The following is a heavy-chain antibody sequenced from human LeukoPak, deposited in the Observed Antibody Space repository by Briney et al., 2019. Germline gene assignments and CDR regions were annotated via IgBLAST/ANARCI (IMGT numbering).Heavy chain of an antibody. CDR3: ASLTWSSDYFDY. D-gene: IGHD1-26*01. CDR2: INHSGST. J-gene: IGHJ4*02. V-gene: IGHV4-34*01. Sequence: SETLSLTCAVYGGSFSGYYWSWIRQPPGKGLEWIGEINHSGSTNYNPSLKSRVTISVDTSKNQFSLKLSSVTAADTAVYYCASLTWSSDYFDYWGQGTLVTVSS. CDR1: GGSFSGYY.